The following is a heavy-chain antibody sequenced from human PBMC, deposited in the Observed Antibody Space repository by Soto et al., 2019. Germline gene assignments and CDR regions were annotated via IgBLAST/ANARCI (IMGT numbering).Heavy chain of an antibody. CDR1: GFTFSNAW. J-gene: IGHJ4*02. D-gene: IGHD2-8*01. CDR2: IKSKTDGGTT. CDR3: TTGDIVLMVYRLHYFDY. V-gene: IGHV3-15*01. Sequence: GGSLRLSCAASGFTFSNAWMSWVRQAPGKGLEWVGRIKSKTDGGTTDYAAPVKGRFTISRDDSKNTLYLQMNSLKTEDTAVYYCTTGDIVLMVYRLHYFDYWGQGTLVTVSS.